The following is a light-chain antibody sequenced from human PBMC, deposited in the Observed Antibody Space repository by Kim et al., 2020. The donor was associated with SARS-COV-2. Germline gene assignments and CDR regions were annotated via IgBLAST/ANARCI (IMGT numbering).Light chain of an antibody. V-gene: IGLV3-27*01. J-gene: IGLJ2*01. CDR2: KDS. Sequence: VSPGQTARITCSGDVLAKKYARWFQQKPGQAPVLLIYKDSERPSGVPERFSGSSSGTTVTLTISGAQVEDEADYYCYSAADNNRVFGGGTQLTVL. CDR1: VLAKKY. CDR3: YSAADNNRV.